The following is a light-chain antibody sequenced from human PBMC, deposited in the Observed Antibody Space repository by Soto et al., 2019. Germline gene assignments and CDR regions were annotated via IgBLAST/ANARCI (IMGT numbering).Light chain of an antibody. CDR1: SSNIGSNY. Sequence: QSVLTQPPSASGTPGQRVTISCSGSSSNIGSNYVYWYQQLPGTAPKLLIYRNNQRPSGVPDRFSGSKSGTSASLAISGLLSEDEADYYCAAWDDSLSGAVFGGGTKLTVL. CDR2: RNN. CDR3: AAWDDSLSGAV. J-gene: IGLJ2*01. V-gene: IGLV1-47*01.